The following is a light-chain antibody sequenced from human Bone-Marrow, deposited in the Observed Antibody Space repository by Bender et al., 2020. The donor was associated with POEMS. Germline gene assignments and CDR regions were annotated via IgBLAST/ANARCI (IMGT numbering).Light chain of an antibody. V-gene: IGLV2-11*01. J-gene: IGLJ3*02. Sequence: QSALTQPRSVSGSPGQSVTISCTGTSSDVGGYHYVSWYQHHPGNAPRLVIYDVSKRPSGVPDRFSGSKSGNTASLTISGLQAEDEAEYYCCSYAGSNTLVFGGGTKLTVL. CDR1: SSDVGGYHY. CDR2: DVS. CDR3: CSYAGSNTLV.